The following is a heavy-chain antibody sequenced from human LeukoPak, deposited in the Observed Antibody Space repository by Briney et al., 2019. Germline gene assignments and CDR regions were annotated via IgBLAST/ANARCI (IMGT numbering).Heavy chain of an antibody. D-gene: IGHD3-22*01. CDR1: GFTFDDYG. V-gene: IGHV3-20*04. Sequence: PGGSLRLSCAASGFTFDDYGMSWVRQAPGKGLEWVSGLNWNGGSTGYADSVKGRFTISRDNAKNSLYLQMNSLRAEDTAVYYCARDKRSNTMIVVPFDAFDIWGQGTMVTVSS. CDR2: LNWNGGST. J-gene: IGHJ3*02. CDR3: ARDKRSNTMIVVPFDAFDI.